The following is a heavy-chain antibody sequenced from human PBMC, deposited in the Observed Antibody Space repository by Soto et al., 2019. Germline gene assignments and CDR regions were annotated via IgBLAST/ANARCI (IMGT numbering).Heavy chain of an antibody. CDR2: IYPSDSDT. CDR1: GYNFAGYW. CDR3: ARGGVSTLTFDY. J-gene: IGHJ4*01. V-gene: IGHV5-51*01. Sequence: GESLKISCKGSGYNFAGYWIAWVRQMPGKGLELMGIIYPSDSDTRYRPSFQGQVTISADKSISSAYLQWSSLRASDTAMYYCARGGVSTLTFDYWGHGTPVTVSS. D-gene: IGHD3-3*01.